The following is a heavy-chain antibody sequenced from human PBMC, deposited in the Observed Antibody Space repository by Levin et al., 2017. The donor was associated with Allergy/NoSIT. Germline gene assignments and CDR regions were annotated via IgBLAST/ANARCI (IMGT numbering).Heavy chain of an antibody. Sequence: GESLKISCKGSGYRFTNYWIGWVRQMPGKGLEWMGIIYPGDSDTRYSPSFQGHVTVSADKSTSTAYLQWNSLKASDSGMYYCARPRRALRGTLTAYSETEWGYWGQGTLVTVSS. D-gene: IGHD3-9*01. CDR3: ARPRRALRGTLTAYSETEWGY. CDR1: GYRFTNYW. V-gene: IGHV5-51*01. CDR2: IYPGDSDT. J-gene: IGHJ4*02.